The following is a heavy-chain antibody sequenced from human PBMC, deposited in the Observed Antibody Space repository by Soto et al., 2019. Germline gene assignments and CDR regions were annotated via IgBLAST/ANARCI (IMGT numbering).Heavy chain of an antibody. CDR3: AIHGEAAVTLRCFDS. J-gene: IGHJ5*01. Sequence: GGSLKISCQGSGYSFTSYWIGWMRQMPGKGLEWMGIIYPGDSYTRYSPSFQGQVTISADKSISTAYLQWTSLKASDTATYYCAIHGEAAVTLRCFDSRREGPLGTLSS. V-gene: IGHV5-51*01. CDR1: GYSFTSYW. CDR2: IYPGDSYT. D-gene: IGHD6-13*01.